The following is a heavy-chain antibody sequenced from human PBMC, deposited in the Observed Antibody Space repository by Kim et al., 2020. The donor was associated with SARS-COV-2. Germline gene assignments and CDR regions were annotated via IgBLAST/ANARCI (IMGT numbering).Heavy chain of an antibody. Sequence: SETLSLTCTVSGGSISSSSYYWGWIRQPPGKGLEWIASIYYSGSTYYNPSLKSRITISVDTSKNQFSLKLSSVTAADTAVYYCARRGKFGEIRFFDYWGQGTLGTVSS. CDR3: ARRGKFGEIRFFDY. CDR1: GGSISSSSYY. V-gene: IGHV4-39*01. J-gene: IGHJ4*02. D-gene: IGHD3-10*01. CDR2: IYYSGST.